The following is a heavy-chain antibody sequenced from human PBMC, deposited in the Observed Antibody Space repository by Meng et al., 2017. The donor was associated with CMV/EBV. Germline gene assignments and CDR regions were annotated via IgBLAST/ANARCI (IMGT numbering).Heavy chain of an antibody. V-gene: IGHV3-15*01. Sequence: GESLKISCAASGFTFSNAWMSWVRQAPGKGLEWVGRIKSKTDGGTTDYAAPVKGRFTISRDDSKNTLYLQMNSLKTEDTAVYYCTIDFILMVYDAVDWAWGQGTLVTVSS. J-gene: IGHJ5*02. CDR1: GFTFSNAW. D-gene: IGHD2-8*01. CDR3: TIDFILMVYDAVDWA. CDR2: IKSKTDGGTT.